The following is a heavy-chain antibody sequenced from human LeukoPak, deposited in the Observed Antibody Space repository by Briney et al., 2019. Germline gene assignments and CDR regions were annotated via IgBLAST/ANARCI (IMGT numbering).Heavy chain of an antibody. D-gene: IGHD2-2*01. J-gene: IGHJ6*03. V-gene: IGHV1-18*01. CDR2: ISAYNGNT. Sequence: ASVKVSCKASGYTFTSYGISWVRQAPGQGLEWMGWISAYNGNTNYAQKLQGRVTMTTDTSTSTAYMELRSLRSDDTAVYYCARDCSSTSCYWSAYYYYMDVWGQGTLVTVSS. CDR3: ARDCSSTSCYWSAYYYYMDV. CDR1: GYTFTSYG.